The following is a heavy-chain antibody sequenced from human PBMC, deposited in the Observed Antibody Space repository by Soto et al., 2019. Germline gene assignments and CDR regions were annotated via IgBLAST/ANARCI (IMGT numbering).Heavy chain of an antibody. J-gene: IGHJ4*02. CDR2: TYPGGSDT. Sequence: GGSLNIPCTGSGYSFSTYWIAWGRQVPGKGLEWMGITYPGGSDTRYSPSFQGQVTVSADTSTKTAYLQWRSLKASDTAMYNCQNITQFSSASGHTSRAYYFVYWGLGTLVTVST. D-gene: IGHD1-20*01. V-gene: IGHV5-51*01. CDR3: QNITQFSSASGHTSRAYYFVY. CDR1: GYSFSTYW.